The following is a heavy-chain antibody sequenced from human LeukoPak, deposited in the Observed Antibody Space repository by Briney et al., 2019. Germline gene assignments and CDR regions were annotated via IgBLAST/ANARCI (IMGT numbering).Heavy chain of an antibody. J-gene: IGHJ1*01. D-gene: IGHD3-16*02. CDR3: ARWGRLSEPAEYFQH. Sequence: GASVKVSCKASGGTFSSYAISWVRQAPGQGLEWMGWINPNSGGTNYAQKFQGRVTMTRDTSISTAYMELSRLRSDDTAVYYCARWGRLSEPAEYFQHWGQGTLVTVSS. CDR2: INPNSGGT. CDR1: GGTFSSYA. V-gene: IGHV1-2*02.